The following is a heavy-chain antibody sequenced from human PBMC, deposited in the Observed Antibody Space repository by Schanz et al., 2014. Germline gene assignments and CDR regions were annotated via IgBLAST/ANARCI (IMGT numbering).Heavy chain of an antibody. CDR1: RYTFNTYG. Sequence: GPEVKEPGASVKVSCEASRYTFNTYGLNWVRQAPGQGLEWMGWISAYTNNTNYAQKVQGRVTMTTDTSTGTAYMELRSLRSDDTAVYYCARDNGRIPAANSFDYWGQGTRXTVAS. D-gene: IGHD1-26*01. V-gene: IGHV1-18*01. CDR2: ISAYTNNT. CDR3: ARDNGRIPAANSFDY. J-gene: IGHJ4*02.